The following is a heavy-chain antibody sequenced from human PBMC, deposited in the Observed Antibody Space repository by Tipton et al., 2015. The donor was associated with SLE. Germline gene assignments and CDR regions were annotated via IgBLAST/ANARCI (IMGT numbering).Heavy chain of an antibody. CDR1: GGSISSHY. V-gene: IGHV4-59*04. J-gene: IGHJ4*02. D-gene: IGHD5-18*01. CDR3: AGQRGYSYGRYFDY. Sequence: TLSLTCTVSGGSISSHYWSWIRQPPGKGLEWIGYIYHSGSTNYNPSLKSRVTISVDTSKNQFSLKLSSVTAADTAVYYCAGQRGYSYGRYFDYWGQGTLVTVSS. CDR2: IYHSGST.